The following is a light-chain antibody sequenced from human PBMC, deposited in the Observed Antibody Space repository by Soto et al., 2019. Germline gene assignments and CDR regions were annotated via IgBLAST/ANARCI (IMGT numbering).Light chain of an antibody. CDR1: QSVSSN. CDR2: GAS. Sequence: DIVMTQHPDTLSVSPGERATLSCRASQSVSSNLAWYQQKPGQAPRLLIYGASIRATGIPARFSGSGSGTEFTLTISSLQSEDFAVYYCQHYNNWPPWTFGQGTKVDI. J-gene: IGKJ1*01. V-gene: IGKV3-15*01. CDR3: QHYNNWPPWT.